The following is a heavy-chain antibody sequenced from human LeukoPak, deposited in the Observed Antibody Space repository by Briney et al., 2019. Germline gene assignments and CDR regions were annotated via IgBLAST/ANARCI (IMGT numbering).Heavy chain of an antibody. CDR1: GYTFTSYG. J-gene: IGHJ6*03. V-gene: IGHV1-18*01. CDR3: ARVGCSSTNPLLCYYYYMDV. D-gene: IGHD2-2*01. CDR2: ISAYNGNT. Sequence: GASVKVSCKASGYTFTSYGISWVRQAPGQGLEWMGWISAYNGNTNYAQKLQGRVTMTTDTSTSTAYMELRSLRSDDTAVYYCARVGCSSTNPLLCYYYYMDVWGKGTTVTVSS.